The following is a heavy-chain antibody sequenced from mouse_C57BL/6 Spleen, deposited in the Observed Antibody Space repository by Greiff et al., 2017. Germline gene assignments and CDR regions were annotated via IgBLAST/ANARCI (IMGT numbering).Heavy chain of an antibody. V-gene: IGHV1-81*01. J-gene: IGHJ4*01. Sequence: QVQLQQSGAELARPGASVKLSCKASGYTFTSYGISWVKQRTGQGLEWIGEFYPRSGNTYYNEKFKGKATLTADKSSSTAYMELRSLTSEDSAVYFCARRNSNYDAMDYWGQGTSVTVSS. CDR1: GYTFTSYG. CDR2: FYPRSGNT. D-gene: IGHD2-5*01. CDR3: ARRNSNYDAMDY.